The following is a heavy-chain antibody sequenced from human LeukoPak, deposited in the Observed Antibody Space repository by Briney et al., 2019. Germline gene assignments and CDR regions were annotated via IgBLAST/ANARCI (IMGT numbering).Heavy chain of an antibody. CDR2: IYPGDSDT. D-gene: IGHD2-2*01. CDR3: ARFRCSSTSCVNYYYYYGMDV. CDR1: GYSFTSYW. J-gene: IGHJ6*02. Sequence: GESLKISCKGSGYSFTSYWIGWVRQMPGKGLEWMGIIYPGDSDTRYSPSFQGQVTISADKSISTAYLQWSSLKASGTAMYYCARFRCSSTSCVNYYYYYGMDVWGQGTTVTVSS. V-gene: IGHV5-51*01.